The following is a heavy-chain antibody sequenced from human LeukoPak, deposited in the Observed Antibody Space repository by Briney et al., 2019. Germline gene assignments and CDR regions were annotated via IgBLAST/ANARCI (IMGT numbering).Heavy chain of an antibody. CDR2: IYPGDSDT. V-gene: IGHV5-51*01. Sequence: HGEPLKISCKGSGYSFTSYWIGWVRQMPGKGLEWMGIIYPGDSDTRYSPSFQGQVTISVDKSISTAYLQWISLKASETAMYYCARRSGTYYYFDYWGQGTLVTVSS. CDR3: ARRSGTYYYFDY. J-gene: IGHJ4*02. CDR1: GYSFTSYW. D-gene: IGHD1-26*01.